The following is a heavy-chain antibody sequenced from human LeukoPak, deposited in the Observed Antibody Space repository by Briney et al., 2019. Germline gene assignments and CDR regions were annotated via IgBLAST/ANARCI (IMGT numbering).Heavy chain of an antibody. Sequence: GGSLRLSCAASGFTFSSYAMSWVRQAPGKGLEWVSAFSGRGGSTYYADSVKGRFTISRDNAKNSLYLQMNSLRAEDTALYYCARDSGEGDAYDIWGQGTMVTVSS. D-gene: IGHD4-17*01. CDR1: GFTFSSYA. J-gene: IGHJ3*02. CDR3: ARDSGEGDAYDI. CDR2: FSGRGGST. V-gene: IGHV3-23*01.